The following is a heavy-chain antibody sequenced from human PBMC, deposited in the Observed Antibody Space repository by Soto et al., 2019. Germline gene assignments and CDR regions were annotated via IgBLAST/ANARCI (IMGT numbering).Heavy chain of an antibody. D-gene: IGHD3-22*01. CDR2: ISYDGSNK. V-gene: IGHV3-30-3*01. CDR1: GFTFSSYA. J-gene: IGHJ3*02. CDR3: ATIGADYYDSSGFSYI. Sequence: GGSLRLSCAASGFTFSSYAMHWVRQAPGKGLEWVAVISYDGSNKYYADSVKGRFTISRDNSKNTLYLQMNSLRAEDTAVYYCATIGADYYDSSGFSYIWGQGTMVTVSS.